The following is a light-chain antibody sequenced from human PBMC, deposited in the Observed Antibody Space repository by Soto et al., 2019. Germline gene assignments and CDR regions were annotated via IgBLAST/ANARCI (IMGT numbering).Light chain of an antibody. Sequence: QCVLTQPPSVSEAPRQRVTISCSGSSSNIGNNAVNWYQQLPGKAPKLLIYYGDLLPSGVSDRFSGSKSGTSASLAISGLQSEDEADYYCAAWDDSLNGQVFGTGTKVTVL. CDR3: AAWDDSLNGQV. CDR2: YGD. J-gene: IGLJ1*01. V-gene: IGLV1-36*01. CDR1: SSNIGNNA.